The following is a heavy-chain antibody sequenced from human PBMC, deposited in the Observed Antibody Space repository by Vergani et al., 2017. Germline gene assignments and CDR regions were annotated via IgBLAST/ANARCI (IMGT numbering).Heavy chain of an antibody. J-gene: IGHJ5*02. D-gene: IGHD3-10*01. V-gene: IGHV4-59*01. CDR1: GGSIISYY. Sequence: QVQLQESGPGLVKPSETLSLTCTVSGGSIISYYWSWIRQPPGKGLEWIGYIYYSGSTNYNPSLKSRGTISVDTSKNQFSLKLSSVTAADTAVYYCARGVNPDELWFGELLLFDPWGQGTLVTVSS. CDR3: ARGVNPDELWFGELLLFDP. CDR2: IYYSGST.